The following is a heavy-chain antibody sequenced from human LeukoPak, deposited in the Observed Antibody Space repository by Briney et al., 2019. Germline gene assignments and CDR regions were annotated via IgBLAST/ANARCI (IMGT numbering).Heavy chain of an antibody. CDR1: GYTFTSYA. V-gene: IGHV7-4-1*02. CDR3: ARCPQHLYYYDSSGYYFQDFDY. Sequence: ASVKVSCKASGYTFTSYAMNWVRQAPGQGLEWMGWINTNTGNPTYAQGFTGRFVFSLDTSVSTAYLQISSLKAEDTAVYYCARCPQHLYYYDSSGYYFQDFDYWGQGTLVTVSS. J-gene: IGHJ4*02. CDR2: INTNTGNP. D-gene: IGHD3-22*01.